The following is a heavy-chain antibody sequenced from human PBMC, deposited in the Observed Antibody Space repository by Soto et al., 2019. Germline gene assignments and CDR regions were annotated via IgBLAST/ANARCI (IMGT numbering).Heavy chain of an antibody. CDR3: ARGLTPDWFDP. CDR2: MNPISGNT. J-gene: IGHJ5*02. CDR1: GYTFTRYD. D-gene: IGHD3-9*01. V-gene: IGHV1-8*01. Sequence: QVQLVQSGAEVKKPGASVKVSCKASGYTFTRYDINWVRQATGQGLEWMGWMNPISGNTGYAQKFQDRVTLTRNTSISTAYMELSSLRSDDTAVYYCARGLTPDWFDPWGQGTLVTVSS.